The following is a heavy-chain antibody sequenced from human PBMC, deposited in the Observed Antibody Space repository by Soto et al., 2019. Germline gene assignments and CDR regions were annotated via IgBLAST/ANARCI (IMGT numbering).Heavy chain of an antibody. J-gene: IGHJ5*02. V-gene: IGHV3-64*01. CDR3: GGYSGDGIWS. CDR2: ISSNGGTT. CDR1: GFTFSSYS. Sequence: EVQLVESGGGLVQPGGSLRLSCAASGFTFSSYSMHWVRQAPGKGLEYVSAISSNGGTTSYANSVNGRLTISRDNSKNMLYLQMGSLRAEDMAVYYCGGYSGDGIWSWGQGTLVTVSS. D-gene: IGHD1-26*01.